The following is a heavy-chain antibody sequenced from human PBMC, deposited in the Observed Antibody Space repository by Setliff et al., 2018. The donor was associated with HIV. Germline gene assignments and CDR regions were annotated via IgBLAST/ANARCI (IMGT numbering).Heavy chain of an antibody. CDR3: TRHPLRPGIAGYFYFVDV. CDR2: IFPDDSDT. CDR1: GYSFTTYW. J-gene: IGHJ6*03. V-gene: IGHV5-51*01. Sequence: LKISCKASGYSFTTYWIGWVRQTPGKGLEWVGVIFPDDSDTRYSPSFQGRVTISADKSISTAHLQWRSLQASDTAIYYCTRHPLRPGIAGYFYFVDVWGTGTTVTVSS. D-gene: IGHD3-9*01.